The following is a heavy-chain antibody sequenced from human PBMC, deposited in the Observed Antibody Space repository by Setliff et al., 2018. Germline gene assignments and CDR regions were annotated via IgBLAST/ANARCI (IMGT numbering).Heavy chain of an antibody. Sequence: PSETLSLTCSVSDGSMTSGSYYWGWIRQPPGKGLEWIGSVYYSGTAYYNPSLKSRLYMSVDTSKNQFTLKVISVTAADTAVYYCARGFGYYDFWSGLPHNWFDPWGQGTPVTVSS. J-gene: IGHJ5*02. D-gene: IGHD3-3*01. CDR2: VYYSGTA. CDR1: DGSMTSGSYY. V-gene: IGHV4-39*06. CDR3: ARGFGYYDFWSGLPHNWFDP.